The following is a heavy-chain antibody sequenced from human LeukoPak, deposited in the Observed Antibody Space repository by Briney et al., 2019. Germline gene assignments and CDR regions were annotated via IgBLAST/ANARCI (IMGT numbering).Heavy chain of an antibody. Sequence: PGGSLRLSCAASGFTFSSYAMSWVRQAPGKGLEWVSGISGYGGTTYYADSVKGRFTISRDNSKNTLYLQMNSLRAEDTAVYYCAKTGGDIVLMVYALEGGAEYFQHWGQGTLVTVSS. V-gene: IGHV3-23*01. CDR3: AKTGGDIVLMVYALEGGAEYFQH. D-gene: IGHD2-8*01. CDR1: GFTFSSYA. CDR2: ISGYGGTT. J-gene: IGHJ1*01.